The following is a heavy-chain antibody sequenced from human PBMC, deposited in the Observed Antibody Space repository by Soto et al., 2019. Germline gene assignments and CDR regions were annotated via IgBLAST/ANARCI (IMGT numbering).Heavy chain of an antibody. Sequence: SETLSLTCAVYGGSFSGYYWNWLRQPPGEGLEWIGKIDQSGSTNYNPSLKSRVTISLDTSKNQFSLKLSSVTAADAAVYYCASYGRGTYYYGYYFHHWGQGTPVTVSS. CDR3: ASYGRGTYYYGYYFHH. D-gene: IGHD3-10*01. CDR1: GGSFSGYY. J-gene: IGHJ4*02. V-gene: IGHV4-34*01. CDR2: IDQSGST.